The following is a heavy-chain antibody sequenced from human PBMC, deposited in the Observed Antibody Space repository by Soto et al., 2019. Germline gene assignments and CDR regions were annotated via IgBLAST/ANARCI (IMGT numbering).Heavy chain of an antibody. D-gene: IGHD3-22*01. CDR2: IIPILGIA. J-gene: IGHJ5*02. V-gene: IGHV1-69*08. Sequence: QVQLVQSGAEVKKPGSSVKVSCKASGGTFSSYTISWVRQAPGQGLEWMGRIIPILGIANYAQKFQGRVTITADKSTSTADMELSSLRSEDTAVYYCARDLNDSSGYYSSWFDPWGQGTLVTVSS. CDR3: ARDLNDSSGYYSSWFDP. CDR1: GGTFSSYT.